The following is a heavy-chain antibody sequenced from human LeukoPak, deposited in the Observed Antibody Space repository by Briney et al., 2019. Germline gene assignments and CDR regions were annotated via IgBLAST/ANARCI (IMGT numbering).Heavy chain of an antibody. Sequence: SETLSLTCTVSGGSISSYYWSWIRQPPGKGLEWIGYIYYSGSTNYNPSLKSRVTISVDTSKNQFSLKLSSVTAADTAVYYCARSESYYYDSSGYLGYWGQGTLVTVSS. CDR2: IYYSGST. D-gene: IGHD3-22*01. CDR1: GGSISSYY. J-gene: IGHJ4*02. CDR3: ARSESYYYDSSGYLGY. V-gene: IGHV4-59*12.